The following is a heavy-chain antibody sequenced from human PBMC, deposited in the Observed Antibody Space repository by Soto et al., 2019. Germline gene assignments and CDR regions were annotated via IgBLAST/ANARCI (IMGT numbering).Heavy chain of an antibody. D-gene: IGHD3-3*01. J-gene: IGHJ3*02. V-gene: IGHV2-5*02. CDR2: IYWDDDK. CDR3: AHITREDFWSGYSKVDAFDI. CDR1: GFSLSTSGVG. Sequence: QITLKESGPTLVKPTQTLTLTCTFSGFSLSTSGVGVGWIRQPPGKALEWLALIYWDDDKRYSPSLKSRLTITKDTSKNQVVLTMTNMDPVDTATYYCAHITREDFWSGYSKVDAFDIWGQGTMVTVSS.